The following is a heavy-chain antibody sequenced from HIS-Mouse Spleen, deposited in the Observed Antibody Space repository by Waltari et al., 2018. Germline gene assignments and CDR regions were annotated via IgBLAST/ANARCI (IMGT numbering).Heavy chain of an antibody. CDR2: INHSGST. D-gene: IGHD3-10*01. Sequence: QVQLQQWGAALLKPSETLSLPCAVSGGSFSGYYWSWIRQPPGKGLEWIGEINHSGSTNYNPSLKSRVTISVDTSKNQFAMKLSSVTAADTAVYYCARRGGWYFDYWGQGTLVTVSS. CDR1: GGSFSGYY. V-gene: IGHV4-34*01. J-gene: IGHJ4*02. CDR3: ARRGGWYFDY.